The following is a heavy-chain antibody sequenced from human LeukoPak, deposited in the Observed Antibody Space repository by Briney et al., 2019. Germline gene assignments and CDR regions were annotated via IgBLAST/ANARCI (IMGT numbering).Heavy chain of an antibody. CDR1: GFTFSSYA. J-gene: IGHJ4*02. CDR2: ISGSGGST. D-gene: IGHD4-17*01. V-gene: IGHV3-23*01. CDR3: AKDGFYGDYAGNLDY. Sequence: GGSLRLSCAASGFTFSSYAMSWVRQAPGKGLEWVSAISGSGGSTYYADSVKGRFTISRDNSKNTLYLQMNSLRAEDTAVYYCAKDGFYGDYAGNLDYWGQGTLVTVSS.